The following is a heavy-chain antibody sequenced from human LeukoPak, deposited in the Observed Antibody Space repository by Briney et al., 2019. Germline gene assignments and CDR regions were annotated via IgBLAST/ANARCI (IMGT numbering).Heavy chain of an antibody. D-gene: IGHD6-13*01. Sequence: ASVKVSCKASGYTFTSYYMHWVRQAPGQGLEWMGIINPSGGSTSYAQKFQGRVTMTRDTSTSTVYMEPSSLRSEDTAVYYCARDPSRGIAAAGIDYWGQGTLVTVSS. CDR1: GYTFTSYY. CDR2: INPSGGST. J-gene: IGHJ4*02. V-gene: IGHV1-46*03. CDR3: ARDPSRGIAAAGIDY.